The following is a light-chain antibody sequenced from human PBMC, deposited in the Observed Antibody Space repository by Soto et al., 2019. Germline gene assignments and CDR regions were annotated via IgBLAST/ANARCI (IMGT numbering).Light chain of an antibody. CDR3: QQLNSFPPT. CDR2: AAS. CDR1: QGVSC. J-gene: IGKJ2*01. V-gene: IGKV1-12*01. Sequence: DIQMTQSPSSVSASVGDRVTITCRASQGVSCLAWYQQKPGKAPKLLIYAASSLQSGVPSRFSGSGSGTDFTFTISSLQPEDVATYFCQQLNSFPPTFGQGTKVAIK.